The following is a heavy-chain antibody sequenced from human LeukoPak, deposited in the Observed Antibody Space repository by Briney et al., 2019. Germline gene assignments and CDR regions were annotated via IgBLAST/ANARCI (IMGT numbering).Heavy chain of an antibody. CDR3: AGRVPVPSVRGVIQNYYYGMDV. CDR2: INHSGST. D-gene: IGHD3-10*01. V-gene: IGHV4-34*01. CDR1: GGSFSSYY. Sequence: PSETLSLTCAVYGGSFSSYYWSWIRQPPGKGLEWIGEINHSGSTNYNPSLKSRVTISVDTSKNQFSLKLSSVTAADTAVYYCAGRVPVPSVRGVIQNYYYGMDVWGQGTTVTVSS. J-gene: IGHJ6*02.